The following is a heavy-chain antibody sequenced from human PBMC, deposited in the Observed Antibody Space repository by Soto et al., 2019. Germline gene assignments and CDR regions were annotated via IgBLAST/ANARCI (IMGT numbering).Heavy chain of an antibody. CDR3: ARDIVGAAAGNEIDS. D-gene: IGHD6-13*01. J-gene: IGHJ4*02. CDR2: IYYTGST. CDR1: GSSVSSGSCY. Sequence: SETLSLPCTLSGSSVSSGSCYLSWIRQPPLKRLDRIGCIYYTGSTNYNPSLKRRVTISVDTSHNQFALKLSSVSASVTASYYCARDIVGAAAGNEIDSWGQGTLVTVSS. V-gene: IGHV4-61*01.